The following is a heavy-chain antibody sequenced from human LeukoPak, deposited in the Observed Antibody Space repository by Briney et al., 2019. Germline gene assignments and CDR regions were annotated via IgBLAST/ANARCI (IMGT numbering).Heavy chain of an antibody. CDR3: ARVSGGYEYYYYMDV. J-gene: IGHJ6*03. V-gene: IGHV3-23*01. Sequence: GGSLRLSCAASGFTFSNYAMSWVRQAPGKGLEWVSAISGSGGSTYYADSVKGRFTISRDNAKNSLYLQMNSLRAEDTAVYYCARVSGGYEYYYYMDVWGKGTTVTVSS. D-gene: IGHD5-12*01. CDR2: ISGSGGST. CDR1: GFTFSNYA.